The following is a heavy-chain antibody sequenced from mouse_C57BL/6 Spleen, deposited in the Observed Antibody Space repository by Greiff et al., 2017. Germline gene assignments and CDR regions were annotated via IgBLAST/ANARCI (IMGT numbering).Heavy chain of an antibody. J-gene: IGHJ4*01. Sequence: VQLQQSGAELVRPGASVTLSCKASGYTFTDYEMNWVKQTPVHGLEWIGAIDPETGGTAYNQKFKGKAILTADKSSSTAYMELRSLTSEDSAVYYCTRMRYAYDGYYYVMDYWGQGTSVTVSS. CDR2: IDPETGGT. D-gene: IGHD2-2*01. CDR3: TRMRYAYDGYYYVMDY. CDR1: GYTFTDYE. V-gene: IGHV1-15*01.